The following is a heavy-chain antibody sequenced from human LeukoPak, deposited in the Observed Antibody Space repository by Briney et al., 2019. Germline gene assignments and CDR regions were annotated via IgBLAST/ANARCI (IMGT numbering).Heavy chain of an antibody. D-gene: IGHD2-2*01. CDR3: AIAKGVVSDYFDH. V-gene: IGHV3-30*14. J-gene: IGHJ4*02. Sequence: QAGRSLRLSCAASGFTFSSYAMHWVRQAPGKGLEWVAVISYDGSNKYYADSVKGRFTISRDNSKNTLYLQMNSLRAEDTAVYYCAIAKGVVSDYFDHWGQGTLVTVSS. CDR1: GFTFSSYA. CDR2: ISYDGSNK.